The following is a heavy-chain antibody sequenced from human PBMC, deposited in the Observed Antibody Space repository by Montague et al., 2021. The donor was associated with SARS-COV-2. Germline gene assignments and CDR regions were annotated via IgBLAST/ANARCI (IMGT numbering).Heavy chain of an antibody. CDR3: ARGPSDTYYYNGMDV. Sequence: PALVKPTQTLTLTCTFSGFSLCTSGMCMTWIRQPPGKALEWLARXDWDGDKYYNTSLKSRLTISKDTSKNLVVLTMTNMDPVDTATYYCARGPSDTYYYNGMDVWGRGTTVTVSS. CDR1: GFSLCTSGMC. V-gene: IGHV2-70*11. J-gene: IGHJ6*02. CDR2: XDWDGDK.